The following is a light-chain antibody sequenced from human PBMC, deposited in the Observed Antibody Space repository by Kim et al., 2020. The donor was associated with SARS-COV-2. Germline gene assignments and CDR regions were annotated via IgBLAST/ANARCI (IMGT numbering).Light chain of an antibody. CDR1: QDIANS. J-gene: IGKJ1*01. V-gene: IGKV1-27*01. CDR3: QKYNSAPWT. Sequence: ASVGDRVNITCRASQDIANSLAWYQQKPGKVPQVLIYAASTVQSGVPARFSGSGSGTEFTLTIGSLQTEDVATYYCQKYNSAPWTFGPGTKVEIK. CDR2: AAS.